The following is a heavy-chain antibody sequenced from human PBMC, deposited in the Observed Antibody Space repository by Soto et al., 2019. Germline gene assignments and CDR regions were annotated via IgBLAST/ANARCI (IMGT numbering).Heavy chain of an antibody. CDR1: GGSVSSGSYY. CDR3: AREDY. CDR2: IYYSGST. J-gene: IGHJ4*02. V-gene: IGHV4-61*01. Sequence: SETLSLTCTVSGGSVSSGSYYWSWIRQPPGKGLEWIGYIYYSGSTDYNPSLKGRVTISVDTSKNQFSLKLSSVTAADTAVYYCAREDYWGQGTLVTVSS.